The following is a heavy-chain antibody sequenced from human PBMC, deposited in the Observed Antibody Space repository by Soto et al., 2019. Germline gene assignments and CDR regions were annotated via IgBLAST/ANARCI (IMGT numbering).Heavy chain of an antibody. CDR3: AKEAHAFDL. CDR1: GYTFTSYD. CDR2: IHPSGGST. J-gene: IGHJ3*01. Sequence: ASVKVSCKASGYTFTSYDINWVRQAPGQGLEWMGIIHPSGGSTSYAQKFQGRVTMTRDTSTSTVYMELSSLRSEDTAVYYCAKEAHAFDLWGQGTMVTVSS. V-gene: IGHV1-46*03.